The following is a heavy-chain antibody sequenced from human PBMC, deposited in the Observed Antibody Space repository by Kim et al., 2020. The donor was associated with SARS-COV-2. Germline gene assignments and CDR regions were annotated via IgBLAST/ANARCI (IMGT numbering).Heavy chain of an antibody. CDR1: GGSISSYY. V-gene: IGHV4-59*01. Sequence: SETLSLTCTVSGGSISSYYWSWIRQPPGKGLEWIGYIYYSGSTNYNPSLKSRVTISVDTSKNQFSLKLSSVTAADTAVYYCARDSERGWFDPWGQGTLVTVSS. D-gene: IGHD3-16*01. CDR2: IYYSGST. J-gene: IGHJ5*02. CDR3: ARDSERGWFDP.